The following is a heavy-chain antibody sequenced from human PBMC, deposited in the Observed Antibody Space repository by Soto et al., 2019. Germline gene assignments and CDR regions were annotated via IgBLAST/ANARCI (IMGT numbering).Heavy chain of an antibody. Sequence: GGSLRLSCAASGFTFSDYYMSWIRQAPGKGLEWVPYISSSSSYTNYADSVKGRFTISRDNAKNSLYLQMNSLRAEDTAVYYCARDIRRRDSSGWRYYFDYWGQGTLVTVSS. CDR1: GFTFSDYY. CDR2: ISSSSSYT. V-gene: IGHV3-11*05. J-gene: IGHJ4*02. D-gene: IGHD6-19*01. CDR3: ARDIRRRDSSGWRYYFDY.